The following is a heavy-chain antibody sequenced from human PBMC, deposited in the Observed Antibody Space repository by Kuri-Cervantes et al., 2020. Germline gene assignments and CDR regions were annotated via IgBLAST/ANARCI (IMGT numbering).Heavy chain of an antibody. CDR1: GLTFDDYA. J-gene: IGHJ5*02. D-gene: IGHD4-23*01. CDR2: ISYDGTNK. Sequence: LSLTCAASGLTFDDYAIHWVRQAPGKGLEWVAVISYDGTNKYNADSVKGRFTISRDNAKNSLYLQMNSLRAEDTAVYYCAAGGGWTYGGKVEHWGQGTLVTVSS. CDR3: AAGGGWTYGGKVEH. V-gene: IGHV3-30*03.